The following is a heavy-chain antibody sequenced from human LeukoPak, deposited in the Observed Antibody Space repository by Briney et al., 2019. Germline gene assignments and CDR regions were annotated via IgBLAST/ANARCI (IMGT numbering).Heavy chain of an antibody. Sequence: SETLSLTCTVSGGSISSGSYYWSWIRQPAGKGLEWIGRIYTSGSTNYNPSLKSRVTISYTSKNQFSLQLNSVTPEDTAVYYCARDRSGYYAFDIWGQGTMVTVSS. CDR2: IYTSGST. V-gene: IGHV4-61*02. D-gene: IGHD1-26*01. J-gene: IGHJ3*02. CDR3: ARDRSGYYAFDI. CDR1: GGSISSGSYY.